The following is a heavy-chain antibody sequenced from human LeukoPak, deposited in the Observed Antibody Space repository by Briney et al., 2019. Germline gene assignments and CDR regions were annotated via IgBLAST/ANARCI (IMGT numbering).Heavy chain of an antibody. J-gene: IGHJ4*02. CDR1: VYTFTSYY. D-gene: IGHD1-26*01. V-gene: IGHV1-46*03. Sequence: ASVKVSCKASVYTFTSYYMHWVRQAPGQGLEWMGIINPSGGSTSYAQKFQGRVTMTRDTSTSTVYMELSSLRSEDTAVYYCARSPGGVGDFDYWGQGTLVTVSS. CDR3: ARSPGGVGDFDY. CDR2: INPSGGST.